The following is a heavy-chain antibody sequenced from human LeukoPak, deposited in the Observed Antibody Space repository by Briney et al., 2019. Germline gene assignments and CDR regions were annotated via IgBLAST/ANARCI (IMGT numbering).Heavy chain of an antibody. CDR3: AREPLRYPYSSSSDAFDI. J-gene: IGHJ3*02. CDR2: IYTSGST. D-gene: IGHD6-6*01. Sequence: SETLSLTCTVSGGSISSGSCYWSWIRQPAGKGLEWIGRIYTSGSTNYNPSLKSRVTISVDTSKNQFSLKLSSVTAADTAVYYCAREPLRYPYSSSSDAFDIWGQGTMVTVSS. V-gene: IGHV4-61*02. CDR1: GGSISSGSCY.